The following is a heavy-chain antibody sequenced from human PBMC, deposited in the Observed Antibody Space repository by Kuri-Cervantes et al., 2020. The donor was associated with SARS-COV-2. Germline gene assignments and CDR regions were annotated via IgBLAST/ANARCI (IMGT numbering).Heavy chain of an antibody. V-gene: IGHV4-59*12. J-gene: IGHJ6*02. D-gene: IGHD3-3*01. Sequence: GSLRLSCTVSGGSISSYYWSWIRQPPGKGLEWIGYIYYSGSTNYNPSLKSRVTISVDTSKSQFSLKLSSVTAADTAVYYCAKLNDFWSGYPYGMDVWGQGTTVTVSS. CDR1: GGSISSYY. CDR2: IYYSGST. CDR3: AKLNDFWSGYPYGMDV.